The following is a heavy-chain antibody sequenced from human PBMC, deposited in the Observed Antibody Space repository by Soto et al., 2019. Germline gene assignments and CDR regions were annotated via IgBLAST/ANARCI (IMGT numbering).Heavy chain of an antibody. CDR2: VSYDGSNE. J-gene: IGHJ4*02. V-gene: IGHV3-30-3*01. Sequence: QVQLVESGGGVVQPGRSLRLSCAASGFTFSSYAMHWVRQAPGKGLEWVAVVSYDGSNEYYADSVKGRFTISRDNSKNTLYLQMNSLRAEDTDVYYCAAHSPSHWGQGTLVTVSS. CDR1: GFTFSSYA. CDR3: AAHSPSH.